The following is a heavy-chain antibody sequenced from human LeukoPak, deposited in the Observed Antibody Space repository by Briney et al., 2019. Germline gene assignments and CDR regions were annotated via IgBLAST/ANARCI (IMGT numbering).Heavy chain of an antibody. J-gene: IGHJ4*02. V-gene: IGHV3-23*01. CDR3: AKDRIEMATIDEIRPFDY. Sequence: PGGSLRLSCAVSVNIFNSYAMSWVRQAPGKGLEWVSGISGSGDSTYYADSVKGRFTISRDNSKNTLYLQMNSLRAEDTAVYYCAKDRIEMATIDEIRPFDYWGQGTLVTVSS. CDR2: ISGSGDST. CDR1: VNIFNSYA. D-gene: IGHD5-24*01.